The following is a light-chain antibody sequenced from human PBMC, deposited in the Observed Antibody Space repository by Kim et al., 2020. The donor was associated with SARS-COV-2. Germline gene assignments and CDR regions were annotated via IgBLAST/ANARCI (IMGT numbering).Light chain of an antibody. Sequence: LSRGQIATLSCRATQSVRYSLAWYQQKPGQAPRLLIYDASNRATGVPARFSGSGSGTDFTLTISSLEPEDFAVYYCQQRDDWLWTFGQGTKVDIK. CDR3: QQRDDWLWT. CDR1: QSVRYS. V-gene: IGKV3-11*01. J-gene: IGKJ1*01. CDR2: DAS.